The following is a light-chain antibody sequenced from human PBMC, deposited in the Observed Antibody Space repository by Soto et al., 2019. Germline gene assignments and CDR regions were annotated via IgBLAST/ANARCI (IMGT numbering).Light chain of an antibody. CDR3: SSFTSRFTFNYV. J-gene: IGLJ1*01. CDR1: SSDVGGYNY. Sequence: QSALTQPASVSGSPGQSITISCTGTSSDVGGYNYVSWYQQYPGKDPKILIYEVTTRPSGVSDRFSGSKSGNTASLTISGLQAEDDADYYCSSFTSRFTFNYVFGSGTKVTVL. CDR2: EVT. V-gene: IGLV2-14*01.